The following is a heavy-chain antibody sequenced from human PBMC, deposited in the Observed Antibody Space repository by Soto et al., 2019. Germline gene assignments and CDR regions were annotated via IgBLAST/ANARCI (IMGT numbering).Heavy chain of an antibody. Sequence: EVQLVESGGGVVRPGGSLRLSCAASGFTLDDYGMSWVRQAPGKGLEWVSGITWNGGSTGYADSVKGRFTISRDNAKKSLYLQMHTLSVAETALYYWARDGSFDISGYYVDYWGQGTLVTVSS. J-gene: IGHJ4*02. CDR1: GFTLDDYG. D-gene: IGHD3-22*01. CDR2: ITWNGGST. V-gene: IGHV3-20*04. CDR3: ARDGSFDISGYYVDY.